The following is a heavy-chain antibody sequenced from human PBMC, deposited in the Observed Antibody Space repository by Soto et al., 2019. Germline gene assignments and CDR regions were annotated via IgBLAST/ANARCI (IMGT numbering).Heavy chain of an antibody. CDR2: IYSGGST. Sequence: PGGSLRLSCADSGFTVSSNYMSWVRQAPGKGLEWVSDIYSGGSTYYADSVKGRFTISRHNSKNTLYLQMNSLRAEDTAVYYCGRSLMEAAFDYGGQGTQGTVSS. J-gene: IGHJ4*02. CDR1: GFTVSSNY. V-gene: IGHV3-53*04. CDR3: GRSLMEAAFDY. D-gene: IGHD3-16*01.